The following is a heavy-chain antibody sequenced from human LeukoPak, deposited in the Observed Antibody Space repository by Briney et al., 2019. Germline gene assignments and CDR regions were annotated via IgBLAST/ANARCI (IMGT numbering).Heavy chain of an antibody. V-gene: IGHV4-59*01. J-gene: IGHJ6*02. CDR3: ARGRITMVRGAGGYYYGMDV. CDR2: IYYSGST. CDR1: GGSISSYC. Sequence: SETLSLTCTVSGGSISSYCWSWIRQPPGKGLEWIGYIYYSGSTNYNPSLKSRVTISVDTSKNQFSLKLSSVTAADTAVYYCARGRITMVRGAGGYYYGMDVWGQGTTVTVSS. D-gene: IGHD3-10*01.